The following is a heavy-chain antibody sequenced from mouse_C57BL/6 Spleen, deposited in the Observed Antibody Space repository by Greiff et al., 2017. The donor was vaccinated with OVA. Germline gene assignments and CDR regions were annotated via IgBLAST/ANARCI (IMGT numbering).Heavy chain of an antibody. J-gene: IGHJ2*01. CDR2: INPSNGGT. CDR3: ARGAYGSPHFDY. CDR1: GYTFTSYW. Sequence: QVQLQQPGTELVKPGASVKLSCKASGYTFTSYWMHWVKQRPEQGLEWIGNINPSNGGTNYNEKFKSKATLTVDKSSSTAYMQLSSLTSEDSAVYYCARGAYGSPHFDYWGQGTTLTVSS. D-gene: IGHD1-1*01. V-gene: IGHV1-53*01.